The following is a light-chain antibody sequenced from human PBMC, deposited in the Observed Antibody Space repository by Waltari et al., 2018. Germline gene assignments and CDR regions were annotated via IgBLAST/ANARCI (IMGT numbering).Light chain of an antibody. V-gene: IGLV2-23*02. Sequence: QSALTQTASVSGSPGQSITISCTGTTSDVGTYTPVSWYQQHPGKAPKLIIYEVSKPPSGMSNGVSASKSGNTASLTISGLQAEDEADDYCCSYAGSNTYVFGTGTKVTVL. CDR1: TSDVGTYTP. J-gene: IGLJ1*01. CDR2: EVS. CDR3: CSYAGSNTYV.